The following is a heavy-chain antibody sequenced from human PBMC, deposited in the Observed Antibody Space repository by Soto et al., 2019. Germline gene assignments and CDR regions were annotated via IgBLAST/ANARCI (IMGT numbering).Heavy chain of an antibody. V-gene: IGHV4-34*01. CDR2: INHSGST. CDR1: GGSFSGYY. Sequence: PSETLSLTCAVYGGSFSGYYWSWIRQPPGKGLEWIGEINHSGSTNYNPSLKSRVTISVDTSKNQFSLKLSSVTAADTAVYYCARGRGLRYFDWYPWFDYWGQGTLVTVSS. J-gene: IGHJ4*02. D-gene: IGHD3-9*01. CDR3: ARGRGLRYFDWYPWFDY.